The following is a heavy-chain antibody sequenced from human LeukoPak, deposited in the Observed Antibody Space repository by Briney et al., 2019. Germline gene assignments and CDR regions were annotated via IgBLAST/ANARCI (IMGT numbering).Heavy chain of an antibody. V-gene: IGHV3-23*01. Sequence: GGSLRLSCAASGFTFSSYAMSWVRQAPGKGLEWVSAISGSGGSTYCADSVKGRFTISRDNSKNTLYLQMNSLRAEDTAVYYCAKTYGSGSYYTRRDYFDYWGQGTLVTVSS. CDR1: GFTFSSYA. D-gene: IGHD3-10*01. CDR3: AKTYGSGSYYTRRDYFDY. J-gene: IGHJ4*02. CDR2: ISGSGGST.